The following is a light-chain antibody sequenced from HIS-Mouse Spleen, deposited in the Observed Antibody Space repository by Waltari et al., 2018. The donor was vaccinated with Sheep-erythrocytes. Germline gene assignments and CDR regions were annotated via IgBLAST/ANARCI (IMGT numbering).Light chain of an antibody. CDR2: DVS. CDR3: YSTDSSGNHWV. J-gene: IGLJ3*02. CDR1: SSDVGGYNY. V-gene: IGLV2-11*01. Sequence: QSALTQPRSVSGSPGQSVTISCTGTSSDVGGYNYVSWYQQHPGKAPKLMIYDVSKRPSGVPDRFSGSSSGTMATLTISGAQVEDEADYYCYSTDSSGNHWVFGGGTKLTVL.